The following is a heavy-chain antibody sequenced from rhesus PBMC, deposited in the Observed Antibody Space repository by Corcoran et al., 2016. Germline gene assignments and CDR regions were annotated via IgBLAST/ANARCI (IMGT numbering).Heavy chain of an antibody. Sequence: QLQLQESGPGLFKPSETLSLPCAVAGVSLSGGYGWCWIRQPPGKGLEWIGSTYSSSGNTYYNPSLKSRVTISTDTSKNQFSLKLSSVTAAETAVYYCARDRSSGWNWYYWGQGVLVTVSS. CDR3: ARDRSSGWNWYY. CDR2: TYSSSGNT. CDR1: GVSLSGGYG. V-gene: IGHV4S7*01. J-gene: IGHJ4*01. D-gene: IGHD6-31*01.